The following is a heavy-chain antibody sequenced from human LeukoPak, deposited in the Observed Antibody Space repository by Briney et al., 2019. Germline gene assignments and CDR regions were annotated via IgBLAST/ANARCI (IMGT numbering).Heavy chain of an antibody. Sequence: PGGSLRLSCAASGFIFSDYYMSWVRQAPGGGLEWVACFSSSAGSSVYYADSVKGRFTISRDNANNSLSLQMNGLRADDSAVYYCARLRGFIDYWGQGTVVTVSS. CDR3: ARLRGFIDY. CDR1: GFIFSDYY. D-gene: IGHD3-10*01. J-gene: IGHJ4*02. CDR2: FSSSAGSSV. V-gene: IGHV3-11*01.